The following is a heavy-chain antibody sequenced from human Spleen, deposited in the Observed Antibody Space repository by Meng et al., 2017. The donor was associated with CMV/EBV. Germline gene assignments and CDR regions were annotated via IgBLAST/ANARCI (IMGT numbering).Heavy chain of an antibody. D-gene: IGHD3-16*01. Sequence: GGSLRLSCTASGFTFANYEMNWVRQAPGKGLEWVAFIRYDGTNNHYADSVKGRFTISRDNSENTVYLQVNSLRVEDTGVYYCAKDGGDCWGQGTLVTVSS. CDR3: AKDGGDC. CDR1: GFTFANYE. V-gene: IGHV3-30*02. J-gene: IGHJ4*02. CDR2: IRYDGTNN.